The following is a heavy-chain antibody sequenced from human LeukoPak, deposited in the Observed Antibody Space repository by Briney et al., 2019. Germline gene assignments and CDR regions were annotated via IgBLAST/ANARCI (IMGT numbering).Heavy chain of an antibody. CDR1: GGTFSSYA. D-gene: IGHD6-13*01. J-gene: IGHJ5*02. CDR3: ARGLFRDSGWYNWFDP. CDR2: IIPIFGTA. Sequence: SVKVSCKASGGTFSSYAISWVRQAPGQGLEWMGGIIPIFGTANYAQKFQGRVTITTDESTSTAYMELSSLRSEDTAVYYCARGLFRDSGWYNWFDPWGQGTLVTVSS. V-gene: IGHV1-69*05.